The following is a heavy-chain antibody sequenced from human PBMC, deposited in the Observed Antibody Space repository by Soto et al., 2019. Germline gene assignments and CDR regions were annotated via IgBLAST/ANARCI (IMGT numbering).Heavy chain of an antibody. Sequence: GASVKVSCKASGGTFSSYAISWVRQAPGQGLEWMGGIIPIFGTANYAQKFQGRVTITADESTSTAYMELSSLRSEDTAVYYCARDLSSTSCPACYGMDVCGQGTTVTVSS. CDR3: ARDLSSTSCPACYGMDV. CDR2: IIPIFGTA. CDR1: GGTFSSYA. D-gene: IGHD2-2*01. V-gene: IGHV1-69*13. J-gene: IGHJ6*02.